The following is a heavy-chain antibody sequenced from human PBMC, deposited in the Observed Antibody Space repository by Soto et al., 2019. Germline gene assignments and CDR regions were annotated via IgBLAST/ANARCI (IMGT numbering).Heavy chain of an antibody. J-gene: IGHJ3*01. CDR1: GGSISSSYY. V-gene: IGHV4-61*01. D-gene: IGHD7-27*01. Sequence: SETLSLTCAVSGGSISSSYYWSWIRQPPGKGLEWIGYIYYSGSTNYNPSLKSRVTISVDTSKNQFSLRLSSVTAADTAVYYCARAWGYAFDFWGQGTMVTVSS. CDR3: ARAWGYAFDF. CDR2: IYYSGST.